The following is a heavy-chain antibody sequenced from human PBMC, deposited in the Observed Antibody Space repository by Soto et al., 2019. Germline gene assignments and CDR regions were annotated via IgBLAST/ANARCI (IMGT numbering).Heavy chain of an antibody. CDR3: TKGPCSDGGCYFDS. J-gene: IGHJ5*01. D-gene: IGHD2-15*01. CDR1: GLTFDDYA. CDR2: LSWYSRRI. Sequence: EVQLVESGGGLVQAGKSLRLSCAASGLTFDDYAMDWVRQAPGKGLEWVSSLSWYSRRIGYADSVKGRFSISRDNAKNSLYLQLNSLRPEDTAFYYCTKGPCSDGGCYFDSWGQGTLVTVSS. V-gene: IGHV3-9*01.